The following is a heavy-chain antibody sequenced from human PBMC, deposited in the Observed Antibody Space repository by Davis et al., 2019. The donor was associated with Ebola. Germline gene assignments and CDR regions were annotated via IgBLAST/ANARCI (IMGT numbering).Heavy chain of an antibody. D-gene: IGHD3-10*01. CDR3: TSVSTYPLWFREY. V-gene: IGHV3-73*01. Sequence: GESLKISCAASGFTFSGSAMHWVRQASGKGLEWVGRIRSKANSYATVYAASVKGRFTISRDDSKNTAYLQMNSLKTEDTAVYYCTSVSTYPLWFREYWGQGTLVTVSS. CDR2: IRSKANSYAT. CDR1: GFTFSGSA. J-gene: IGHJ4*02.